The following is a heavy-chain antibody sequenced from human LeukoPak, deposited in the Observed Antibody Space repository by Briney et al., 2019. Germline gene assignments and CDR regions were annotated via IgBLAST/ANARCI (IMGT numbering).Heavy chain of an antibody. D-gene: IGHD1-20*01. CDR3: ARRITGTKRAFDI. CDR2: IYYSGST. Sequence: SETLSLTCTVSGGSISSYYWSWIRQPPGKGLEWIGYIYYSGSTNYNPSLKSRVTISVDTSKNQFSLKLSSVTAADTAVYYCARRITGTKRAFDIWGQGTMVTVSS. J-gene: IGHJ3*02. V-gene: IGHV4-59*08. CDR1: GGSISSYY.